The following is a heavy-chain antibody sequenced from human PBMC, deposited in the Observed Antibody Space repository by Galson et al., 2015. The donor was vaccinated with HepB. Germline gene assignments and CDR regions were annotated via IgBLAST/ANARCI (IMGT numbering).Heavy chain of an antibody. Sequence: SVKVSCKASGYTFTSYYMHWVRQAPGQGLEWMGIINPSGGSTSYAQKFQGRVTMTRDTSTSTVYMELSSLRSEDAAVYYCARDQVVVAAAGGMDVWGQGTTVTVSS. CDR3: ARDQVVVAAAGGMDV. V-gene: IGHV1-46*01. D-gene: IGHD2-15*01. CDR1: GYTFTSYY. J-gene: IGHJ6*02. CDR2: INPSGGST.